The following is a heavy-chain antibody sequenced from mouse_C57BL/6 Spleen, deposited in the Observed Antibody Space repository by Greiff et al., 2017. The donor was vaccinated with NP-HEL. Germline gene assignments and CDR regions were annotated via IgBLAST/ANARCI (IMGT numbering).Heavy chain of an antibody. D-gene: IGHD2-2*01. CDR3: ARTRTRYYGYDEGAWFAY. Sequence: VKLQESGPGLVQPSQSLSITCTVSGFSLTSYGVHWVRQSPGKGLEWLGVIWSGGSTDYNAAFISRLSISKDNSKSQVFFKMNSLQADDTAIYYCARTRTRYYGYDEGAWFAYWGQGTLVTVSA. J-gene: IGHJ3*01. CDR1: GFSLTSYG. V-gene: IGHV2-2*01. CDR2: IWSGGST.